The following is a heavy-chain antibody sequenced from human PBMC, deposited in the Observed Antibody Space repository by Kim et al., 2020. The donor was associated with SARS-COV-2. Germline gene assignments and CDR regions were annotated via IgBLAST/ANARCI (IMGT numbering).Heavy chain of an antibody. Sequence: GGSLRLSCAASGFSFSSHEINWVRQAPGKGLEWISYVSANGRTKYYADSVKGRFTISRDNAKNSLYLQMNSLRAEDTAVYYCARETAVSPDALDIWGQGTMVTVS. J-gene: IGHJ3*02. CDR1: GFSFSSHE. CDR2: VSANGRTK. D-gene: IGHD4-17*01. V-gene: IGHV3-48*03. CDR3: ARETAVSPDALDI.